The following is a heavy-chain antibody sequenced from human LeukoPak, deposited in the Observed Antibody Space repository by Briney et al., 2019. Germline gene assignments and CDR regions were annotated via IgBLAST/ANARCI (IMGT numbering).Heavy chain of an antibody. CDR1: GFTFSDYG. CDR2: IRYDGSNK. Sequence: GRSLRLTCAASGFTFSDYGWHWVRQAPGKGLEWVGLIRYDGSNKYYPDSVKGRFTVSRDNSKNTLYLQINSLIAADTAVYYLAKESHLWYSYYRCGGLGHWGQGALVTVSS. CDR3: AKESHLWYSYYRCGGLGH. V-gene: IGHV3-33*06. D-gene: IGHD3-3*02. J-gene: IGHJ5*02.